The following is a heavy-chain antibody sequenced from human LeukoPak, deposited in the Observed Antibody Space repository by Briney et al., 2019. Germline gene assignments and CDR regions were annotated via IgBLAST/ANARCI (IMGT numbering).Heavy chain of an antibody. V-gene: IGHV1-46*01. D-gene: IGHD2-15*01. Sequence: ASVKVSCKASGYTFTSYYMHWVRQAPGQGLEWMGIINPSGGSTSYAQKFQGRVTTTRDTSTSTVYMELSSLRSEDTAVYYCARDPPGCSGGSCYPSYYFDYWGQGTLVTVSS. CDR1: GYTFTSYY. CDR3: ARDPPGCSGGSCYPSYYFDY. CDR2: INPSGGST. J-gene: IGHJ4*02.